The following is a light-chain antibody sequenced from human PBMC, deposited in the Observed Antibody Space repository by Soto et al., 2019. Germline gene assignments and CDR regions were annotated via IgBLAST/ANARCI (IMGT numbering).Light chain of an antibody. V-gene: IGLV2-14*01. CDR2: EVS. J-gene: IGLJ1*01. CDR3: SSYTTSSTLLYV. CDR1: SSDVGGYNS. Sequence: QSVLTQPASVSVSPGQSITISCTRTSSDVGGYNSVSWYQQHPGKAPKLMIYEVSNRPSGVSNRFSGSKSGNTASLTISGLQAEDEAEYYCSSYTTSSTLLYVFGTGTKLTVL.